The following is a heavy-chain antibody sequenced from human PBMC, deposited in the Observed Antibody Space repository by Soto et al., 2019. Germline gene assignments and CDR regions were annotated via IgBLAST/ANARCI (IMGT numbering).Heavy chain of an antibody. CDR2: IYYSGST. D-gene: IGHD3-10*01. CDR1: GGSISSYY. Sequence: SETLSLTCTVSGGSISSYYWSWIRQPPGKGLEWIGYIYYSGSTNYNPSLKSRVTMFRDMSTNTLFVQMHYLRPEDTALYYCANDFGSGNDTLFAHWGHGTQVTVSS. J-gene: IGHJ5*02. CDR3: ANDFGSGNDTLFAH. V-gene: IGHV4-59*12.